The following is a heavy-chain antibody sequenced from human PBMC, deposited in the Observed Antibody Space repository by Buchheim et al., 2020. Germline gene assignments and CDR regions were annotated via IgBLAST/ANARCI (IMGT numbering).Heavy chain of an antibody. CDR3: ARDSSRGFLEWGLHGMDV. CDR1: GFTFSSYW. J-gene: IGHJ6*02. D-gene: IGHD3-3*01. V-gene: IGHV3-7*01. CDR2: IKQDGSEK. Sequence: EVQLVESGGGLVQPGGSLRLSCAASGFTFSSYWMSWVRQAPGKGLEWVANIKQDGSEKYYVDSVKGRFTISRDNAKNSLYLQMNSLRAEDTAVYYCARDSSRGFLEWGLHGMDVWGQGTT.